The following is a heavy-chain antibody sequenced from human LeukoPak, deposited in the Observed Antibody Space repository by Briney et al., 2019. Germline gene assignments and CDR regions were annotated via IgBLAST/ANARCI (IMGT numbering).Heavy chain of an antibody. CDR2: MYYSGST. CDR3: ARIKGLHSSPTHYYYMDV. CDR1: GGSISNYY. V-gene: IGHV4-59*01. D-gene: IGHD6-13*01. J-gene: IGHJ6*03. Sequence: SETLSLTCTVSGGSISNYYWTWIRQPPGKGLEWIAFMYYSGSTNYNPSLKSRVTISVDTSKNQFSLKLSSVTVADTAVYYCARIKGLHSSPTHYYYMDVWGKGTTVTVSS.